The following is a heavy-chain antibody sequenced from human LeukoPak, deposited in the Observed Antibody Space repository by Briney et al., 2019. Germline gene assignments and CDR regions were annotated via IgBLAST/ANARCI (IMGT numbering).Heavy chain of an antibody. CDR1: GGSISSSSYY. CDR3: ARHWELLEGDYYYYYMDV. CDR2: IYYSGST. Sequence: SETLSLTCTVSGGSISSSSYYWGWIRQPPGKGLEWIGSIYYSGSTYYNPSLKSRVTISVDTSKNQFSLKLSSVTAADTAVYYCARHWELLEGDYYYYYMDVWGKGTTVTVSS. D-gene: IGHD1-26*01. J-gene: IGHJ6*03. V-gene: IGHV4-39*01.